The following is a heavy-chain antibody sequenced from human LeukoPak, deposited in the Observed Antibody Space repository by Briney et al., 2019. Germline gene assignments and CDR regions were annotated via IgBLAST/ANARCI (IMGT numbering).Heavy chain of an antibody. D-gene: IGHD3-22*01. CDR2: INPNSGGT. J-gene: IGHJ4*02. V-gene: IGHV1-2*02. CDR1: GYTFTGYY. CDR3: ARDSYYYDSSGYYY. Sequence: ASVKVSCKASGYTFTGYYMHWVRQAPGQGLEWIGWINPNSGGTNYAQKFQGRVTMTRDTSISTAYMELSGLRSDDTAVYYCARDSYYYDSSGYYYWGQGTLVTVSS.